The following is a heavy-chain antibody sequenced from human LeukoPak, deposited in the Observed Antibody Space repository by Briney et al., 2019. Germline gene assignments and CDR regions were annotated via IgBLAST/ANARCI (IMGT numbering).Heavy chain of an antibody. D-gene: IGHD3-3*01. V-gene: IGHV1-58*01. CDR3: AAGRDLQIFAALDF. Sequence: AASVKVSCKASGFTSTGSTLQWVRQARGQHLEWIAWIVVGSGNTNYAQKFQARLILTRDMATRTVYMELSSLSSEDTAVYYCAAGRDLQIFAALDFWGQGTMVTVSS. CDR2: IVVGSGNT. J-gene: IGHJ3*01. CDR1: GFTSTGST.